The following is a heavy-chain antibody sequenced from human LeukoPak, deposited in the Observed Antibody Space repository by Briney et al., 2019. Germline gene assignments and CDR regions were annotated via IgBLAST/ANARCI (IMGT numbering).Heavy chain of an antibody. V-gene: IGHV3-23*01. J-gene: IGHJ4*02. Sequence: PGGSLRLSCAASGFTFSSYAMSWARQAPGKGLDWVSAISDSGAGTYYVDSVKGRFTVSRDNSKNTLYLQMNSLRAEDTAVYYCAKGSGYYGSGSYYNAREFDYWGQGTLVTVSS. CDR2: ISDSGAGT. CDR3: AKGSGYYGSGSYYNAREFDY. D-gene: IGHD3-10*01. CDR1: GFTFSSYA.